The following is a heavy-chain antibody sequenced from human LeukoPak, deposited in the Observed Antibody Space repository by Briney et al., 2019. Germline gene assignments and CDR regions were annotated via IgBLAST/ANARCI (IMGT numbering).Heavy chain of an antibody. CDR2: INHDGSEK. D-gene: IGHD1-14*01. V-gene: IGHV3-7*05. Sequence: PGGSLRLSCAASAFTISSYWMSWVRQAPGKGLEGVANINHDGSEKYYVDSVKGRFTISRDNARNSLYLQMNSLRAEDTAVYYCARLSTGHVFDYWGQGTLVTVSS. J-gene: IGHJ4*02. CDR3: ARLSTGHVFDY. CDR1: AFTISSYW.